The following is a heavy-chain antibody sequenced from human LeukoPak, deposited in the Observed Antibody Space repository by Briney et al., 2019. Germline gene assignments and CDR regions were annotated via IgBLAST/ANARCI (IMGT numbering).Heavy chain of an antibody. V-gene: IGHV3-23*01. CDR3: AKDAHRTSGWYFFDY. CDR1: GFAFSSQA. J-gene: IGHJ4*02. D-gene: IGHD6-19*01. CDR2: ISDSGSLT. Sequence: GGSLRLSCAASGFAFSSQAMGWVRQAPGKGLEWVSVISDSGSLTYYADSVKGRFTISRDNSKNTLFLQMNSLRGEDTAVYYCAKDAHRTSGWYFFDYWGQGSLVTVSS.